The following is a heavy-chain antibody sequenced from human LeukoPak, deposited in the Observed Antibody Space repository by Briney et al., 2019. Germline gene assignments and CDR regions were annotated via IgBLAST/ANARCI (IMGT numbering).Heavy chain of an antibody. CDR1: GFTFTSYD. J-gene: IGHJ4*02. CDR2: MSPNNGNT. Sequence: ASVKVSCKASGFTFTSYDINWVRQASGQGLEWMGWMSPNNGNTGYAQKFQGRVTMTRDTSISTAYMELRGLRSEDTAVYYCARVSEYYYDSSGYLPIYWGQGTLVTVSS. V-gene: IGHV1-8*01. D-gene: IGHD3-22*01. CDR3: ARVSEYYYDSSGYLPIY.